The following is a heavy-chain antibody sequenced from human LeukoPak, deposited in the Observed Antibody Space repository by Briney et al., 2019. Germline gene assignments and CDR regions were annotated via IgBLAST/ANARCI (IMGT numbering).Heavy chain of an antibody. J-gene: IGHJ3*02. D-gene: IGHD1-26*01. CDR1: GYTFTSYG. Sequence: ASVKVSCKASGYTFTSYGISWVRQAPGQGHEWMGWISAYNGNTNYAQKLQGRVTMTTDTSTSTAYMELRSLRSDDTAVYYCARLYYDRLRDAFDIWGQGTMVTVSS. V-gene: IGHV1-18*01. CDR2: ISAYNGNT. CDR3: ARLYYDRLRDAFDI.